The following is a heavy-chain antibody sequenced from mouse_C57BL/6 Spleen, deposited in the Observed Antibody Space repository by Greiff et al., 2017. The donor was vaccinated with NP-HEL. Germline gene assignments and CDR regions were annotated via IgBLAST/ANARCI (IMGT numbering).Heavy chain of an antibody. V-gene: IGHV1-15*01. J-gene: IGHJ2*01. CDR3: TRESITTVVATRFDY. Sequence: VQLQQSGAELVRPGASVTLSCKASGYTFTDYEMHWVKQTPVHGLEWIGAIDPETGGTAYNQKFKGKAILTADKSSSTAYMELRSLTSEDSAVYYCTRESITTVVATRFDYWGQGTTLTVSS. CDR1: GYTFTDYE. CDR2: IDPETGGT. D-gene: IGHD1-1*01.